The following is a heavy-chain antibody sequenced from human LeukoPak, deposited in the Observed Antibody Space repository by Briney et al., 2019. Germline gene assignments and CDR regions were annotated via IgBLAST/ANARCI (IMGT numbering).Heavy chain of an antibody. CDR2: IKQDGSEK. Sequence: QPGGSLRLSCAASGFTFSSYWMSWVRQAPGKELEWVANIKQDGSEKYYVDSVKGRFTISRDNAKNSLYVQMNSLRAEDTAVYYCARETDSTLFDYWGQGTLVTVSS. V-gene: IGHV3-7*01. CDR3: ARETDSTLFDY. CDR1: GFTFSSYW. J-gene: IGHJ4*02. D-gene: IGHD2-2*01.